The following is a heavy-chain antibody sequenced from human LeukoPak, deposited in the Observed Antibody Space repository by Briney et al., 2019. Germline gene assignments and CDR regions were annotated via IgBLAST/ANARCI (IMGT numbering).Heavy chain of an antibody. CDR1: GFTFSSYG. CDR3: ARDLGQYYDTSDDWFDP. CDR2: ISYDGSNK. Sequence: GGSLRLSCAASGFTFSSYGMHWVRQAPGKGLERVAVISYDGSNKYYADSVKGRFTISRDNSKNTLNLQMNSLGAEDTAVYYCARDLGQYYDTSDDWFDPWGQGTLVTVSS. V-gene: IGHV3-30*03. D-gene: IGHD3-22*01. J-gene: IGHJ5*02.